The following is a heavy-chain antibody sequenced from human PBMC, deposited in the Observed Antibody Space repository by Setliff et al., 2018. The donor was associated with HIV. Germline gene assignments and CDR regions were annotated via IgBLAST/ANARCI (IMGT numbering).Heavy chain of an antibody. J-gene: IGHJ4*02. CDR1: GYTFTSYY. Sequence: ASVKVSCKASGYTFTSYYVHWVRQAPGQGLEWMGILNPSGDSTAYAQKFQDRVTMTTDTSTSTVYMELSSLRSEDTAMYYCARAIYSGYYYREFDYWGQGTLVTVSS. V-gene: IGHV1-46*01. CDR3: ARAIYSGYYYREFDY. CDR2: LNPSGDST. D-gene: IGHD5-12*01.